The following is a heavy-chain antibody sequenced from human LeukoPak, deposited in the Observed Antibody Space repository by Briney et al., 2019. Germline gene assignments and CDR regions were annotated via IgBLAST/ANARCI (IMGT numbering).Heavy chain of an antibody. Sequence: PSQTLSLTCTVSGGSLSSGDYYWRWIRQPPGKGLEWVGYIYYSGSTYYNPSLKSRVTISVDTSKNQFSLKLSSVTAADTAVYYCARESSGYDFWSGYSLIDYWGQGTLVTVSS. CDR3: ARESSGYDFWSGYSLIDY. D-gene: IGHD3-3*01. CDR1: GGSLSSGDYY. J-gene: IGHJ4*02. V-gene: IGHV4-30-4*08. CDR2: IYYSGST.